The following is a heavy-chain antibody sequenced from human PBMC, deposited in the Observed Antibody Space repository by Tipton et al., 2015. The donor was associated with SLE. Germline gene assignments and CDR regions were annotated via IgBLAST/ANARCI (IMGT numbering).Heavy chain of an antibody. CDR1: GDSLTTNY. CDR3: ARIRPGHGDPFDF. J-gene: IGHJ4*02. CDR2: LYGSGSPT. V-gene: IGHV4-4*07. Sequence: GLVKPSETLSLTCTVSGDSLTTNYWNWIRQPAGKGLEWIGRLYGSGSPTHYNPSLESRVTMSVDKSQNQFSLKLTSVTAADTAVYFCARIRPGHGDPFDFWGQGTLVTVSS. D-gene: IGHD3-3*01.